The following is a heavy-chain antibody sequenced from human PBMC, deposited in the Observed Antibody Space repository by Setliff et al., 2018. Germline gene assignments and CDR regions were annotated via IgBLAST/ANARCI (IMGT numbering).Heavy chain of an antibody. J-gene: IGHJ6*03. CDR2: IIPMFGTT. D-gene: IGHD2-2*01. CDR3: AREVVVVKSAINYYYYMDV. CDR1: GGTFSSYA. Sequence: SVKVSCKASGGTFSSYAIDWVRQAPGQGLEWMGGIIPMFGTTNYAQRFRGRVTITADESTNTAYMELSSLRSDDTAVFYCAREVVVVKSAINYYYYMDVWGKGTTVTAP. V-gene: IGHV1-69*13.